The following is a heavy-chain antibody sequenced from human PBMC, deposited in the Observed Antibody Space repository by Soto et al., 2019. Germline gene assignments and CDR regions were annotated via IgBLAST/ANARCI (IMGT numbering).Heavy chain of an antibody. CDR1: GGTFSSYA. CDR3: ARSVAQQLVFDY. Sequence: ASVKVSCKASGGTFSSYAISWVRQAPGQGLEWMGGIIPIFGTANYAQKFQGRVTITADESTSTAYMELSSLRSDDTAVYYCARSVAQQLVFDYWGQGTLVTVSS. J-gene: IGHJ4*02. CDR2: IIPIFGTA. V-gene: IGHV1-69*13. D-gene: IGHD6-13*01.